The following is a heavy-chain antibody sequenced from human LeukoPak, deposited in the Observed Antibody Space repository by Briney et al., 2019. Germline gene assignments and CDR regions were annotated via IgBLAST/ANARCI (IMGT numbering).Heavy chain of an antibody. V-gene: IGHV6-1*01. Sequence: SQTLSLTCAISGDSVSSNRVAWNWIRQSPTRGLEWLGRTYYRSKWNHDYGVFVRGRITFYADTSKNEFHLHLNSVTPEDTAVYYCAMDNCVDHYLDNWGQGTLVTVSS. CDR3: AMDNCVDHYLDN. CDR1: GDSVSSNRVA. J-gene: IGHJ4*02. CDR2: TYYRSKWNH. D-gene: IGHD1-1*01.